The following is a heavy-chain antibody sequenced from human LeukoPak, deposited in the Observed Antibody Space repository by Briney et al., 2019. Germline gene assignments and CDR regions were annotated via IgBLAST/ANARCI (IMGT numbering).Heavy chain of an antibody. CDR1: GYTFTGYY. CDR3: ARDLMTTPTWDFDY. D-gene: IGHD3-16*01. V-gene: IGHV1-2*02. Sequence: AAVKVCCKGSGYTFTGYYMHWVRQAPGQGLEWMAWINPNSGATNYARKFQGRVTVTRDTSISTAYMELSSLESDDTAVYYCARDLMTTPTWDFDYWGQGTLVSVSS. J-gene: IGHJ4*02. CDR2: INPNSGAT.